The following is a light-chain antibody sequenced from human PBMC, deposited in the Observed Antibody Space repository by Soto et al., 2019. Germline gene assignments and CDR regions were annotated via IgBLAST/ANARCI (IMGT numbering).Light chain of an antibody. CDR1: QSISRY. CDR3: QQYNNWPPIT. CDR2: GAS. V-gene: IGKV3-20*01. Sequence: IVLTQSPGTLSLSPGERTTLSCRASQSISRYLAWYQQKPGQGPRLLIYGASSRATGTPDRFSGSGSGTDFTLTINRLEPEDFAVYYCQQYNNWPPITFGQGTRLEI. J-gene: IGKJ5*01.